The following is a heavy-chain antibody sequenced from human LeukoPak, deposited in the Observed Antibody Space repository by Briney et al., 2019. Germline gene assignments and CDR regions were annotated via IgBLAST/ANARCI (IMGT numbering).Heavy chain of an antibody. V-gene: IGHV5-51*01. Sequence: GESLKISCKGSGYSFTSYWIGWVRQMPGKGLEWMGIIYPGDSDTRYSPSFQGQVTISADKSISTAYLQWSSLKASDTAMYYCARLRGSGSYYNPPWVWGQGTLVTVSS. D-gene: IGHD3-10*01. CDR2: IYPGDSDT. CDR3: ARLRGSGSYYNPPWV. J-gene: IGHJ4*02. CDR1: GYSFTSYW.